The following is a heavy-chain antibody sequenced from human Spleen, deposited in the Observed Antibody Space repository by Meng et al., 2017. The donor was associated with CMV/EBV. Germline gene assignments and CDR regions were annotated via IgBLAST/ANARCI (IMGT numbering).Heavy chain of an antibody. CDR2: IYYSGST. D-gene: IGHD3-10*01. CDR1: GGSVSSGSYY. V-gene: IGHV4-61*01. J-gene: IGHJ5*02. Sequence: GSLRLSCTVSGGSVSSGSYYWSWIRQPPGKGLEWIGYIYYSGSTNYNPSLKSRVTISVDTSKNQFSLKLSSVTAADTAVYFCARGGGNNWNWFDPWGQGTLVTVSS. CDR3: ARGGGNNWNWFDP.